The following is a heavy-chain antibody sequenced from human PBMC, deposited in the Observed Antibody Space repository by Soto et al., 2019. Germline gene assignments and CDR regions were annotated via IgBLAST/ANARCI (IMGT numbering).Heavy chain of an antibody. CDR2: MNPNSGNT. CDR3: ARGVLRSQRDVKYYFDY. CDR1: GYTFTSYD. D-gene: IGHD4-17*01. J-gene: IGHJ4*02. V-gene: IGHV1-8*01. Sequence: ASVKVSCKASGYTFTSYDINWVRQATGQGLEWMGWMNPNSGNTGYAQKFQGRVTMTRNTSISTAYMELSSLRSEDTAVYYCARGVLRSQRDVKYYFDYWGQGTLVTAPQ.